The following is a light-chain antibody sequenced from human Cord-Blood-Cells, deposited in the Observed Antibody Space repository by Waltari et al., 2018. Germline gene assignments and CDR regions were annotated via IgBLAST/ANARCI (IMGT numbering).Light chain of an antibody. CDR3: QLYYSPPLT. J-gene: IGKJ4*01. V-gene: IGKV4-1*01. CDR1: KSVVYSSNKQNY. Sequence: DIVMTQSPDSLAVSLGERATNNCKSSKSVVYSSNKQNYLRWYQQKPGQAPKLLIDWASTRESGVPDRYSGSVSGTACTLTISSLQAEDVAVYYCQLYYSPPLTFGGGTKVEIK. CDR2: WAS.